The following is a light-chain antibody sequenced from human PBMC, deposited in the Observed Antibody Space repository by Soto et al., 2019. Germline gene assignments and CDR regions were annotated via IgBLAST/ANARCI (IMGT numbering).Light chain of an antibody. CDR2: DAS. J-gene: IGKJ4*01. Sequence: EIVLTQSPGTLSLSPGERATLSCRASQSVSSYLAWYQQKPGQAPRLLIYDASNTATGIPARFSGSGSGTDFTVPISNLEPEDFAVYYCQQRSNWTLTFGGGTKVEIK. V-gene: IGKV3-11*01. CDR1: QSVSSY. CDR3: QQRSNWTLT.